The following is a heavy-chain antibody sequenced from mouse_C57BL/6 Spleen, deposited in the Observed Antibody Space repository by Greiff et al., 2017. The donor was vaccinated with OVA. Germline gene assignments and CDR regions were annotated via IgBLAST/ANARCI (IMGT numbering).Heavy chain of an antibody. V-gene: IGHV1-15*01. CDR3: TRYNYGSSYVMDY. CDR1: GYTFTDYE. CDR2: IDPETGGT. Sequence: QVQLQQSGAELVRPGASVTLSCKASGYTFTDYEMHWVKQTPVHGLEWIGAIDPETGGTAYNQKFKGKAILTADKSSSTAYMELRSLTSEDSAVYYCTRYNYGSSYVMDYWGQGTSVTVSS. D-gene: IGHD1-1*01. J-gene: IGHJ4*01.